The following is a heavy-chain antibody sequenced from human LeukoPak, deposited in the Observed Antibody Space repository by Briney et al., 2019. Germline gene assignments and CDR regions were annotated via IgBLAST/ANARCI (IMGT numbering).Heavy chain of an antibody. V-gene: IGHV3-74*01. D-gene: IGHD1-7*01. CDR2: MNGEGTTI. CDR1: GFTFSSYG. J-gene: IGHJ4*02. CDR3: ATARNFRFEY. Sequence: GGSLRLSCAASGFTFSSYGMHWVRQAPGKGLMWVSRMNGEGTTIDYADSVKGRFTVSRDYAKNTLFLQMNNLRTEDTALYFCATARNFRFEYWGQGSLVIVSA.